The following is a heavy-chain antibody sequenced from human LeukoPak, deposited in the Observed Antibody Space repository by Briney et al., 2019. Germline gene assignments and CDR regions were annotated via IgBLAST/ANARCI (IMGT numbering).Heavy chain of an antibody. CDR1: GYTFTGYY. CDR2: INPNSGGT. D-gene: IGHD2-2*01. J-gene: IGHJ4*02. Sequence: ASVKVSCKASGYTFTGYYMHWVRQAPGQGLEWMGWINPNSGGTNYAQKFRGRVTMTRDTSISTASMELTSLRSDDTAVFYCARASLADFDYWGQGTLVTVSS. CDR3: ARASLADFDY. V-gene: IGHV1-2*02.